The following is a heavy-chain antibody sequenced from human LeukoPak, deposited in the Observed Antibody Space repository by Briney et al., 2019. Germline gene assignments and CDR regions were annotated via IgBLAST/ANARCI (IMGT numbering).Heavy chain of an antibody. CDR2: ITGNGDYT. V-gene: IGHV3-23*01. J-gene: IGHJ4*02. Sequence: GGSLRLSCAASRFTFSNYAMSWVRQAPGKGLEWVSAITGNGDYTDYADSVKGRFTISRDNAKNSLYLQMNSLRAEDTAVYYCARAPGGVQNYWGQGTLVTVSS. CDR1: RFTFSNYA. CDR3: ARAPGGVQNY. D-gene: IGHD2-8*01.